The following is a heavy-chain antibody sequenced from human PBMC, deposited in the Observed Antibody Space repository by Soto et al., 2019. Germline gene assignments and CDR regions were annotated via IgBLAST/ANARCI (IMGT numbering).Heavy chain of an antibody. Sequence: SETLSLTCAVSGVSITNGDWWSWVRQPPGKGLEWIGEIYHSGSTKYNPSPESRATISVGKSTNQFSLRLDSVTAADTAFYYCARDRPSIDAFDLWGQGTMVTVSS. CDR3: ARDRPSIDAFDL. CDR1: GVSITNGDW. J-gene: IGHJ3*01. CDR2: IYHSGST. V-gene: IGHV4-4*02.